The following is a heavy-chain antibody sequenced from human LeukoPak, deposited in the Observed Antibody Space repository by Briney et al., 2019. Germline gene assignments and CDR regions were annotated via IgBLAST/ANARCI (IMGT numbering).Heavy chain of an antibody. Sequence: PSETLSLTCSVSGDSISSGSFYWSWIRQPAGRGLEWIGRIYPSGSTNYNPSLKSRVTISLDTSKNQFSLKLSSVTAADTAVYYCARDVLAAPGTFDYWGQGTLVTVSS. J-gene: IGHJ4*02. CDR1: GDSISSGSFY. CDR2: IYPSGST. D-gene: IGHD6-13*01. V-gene: IGHV4-61*02. CDR3: ARDVLAAPGTFDY.